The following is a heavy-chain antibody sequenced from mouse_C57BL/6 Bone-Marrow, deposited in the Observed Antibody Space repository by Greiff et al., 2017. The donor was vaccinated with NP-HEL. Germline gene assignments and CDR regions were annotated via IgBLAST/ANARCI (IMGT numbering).Heavy chain of an antibody. CDR2: INPNYGTT. CDR3: VRLGRYAMDY. Sequence: VQLQQSGAELARPGASVKISCKASGYSFTDYNMNWVKQSNGKSLEWIGVINPNYGTTSYNQKFKGKATLTVDQSSSTAYMQLNSLTSEDSSVYYCVRLGRYAMDYWGQGTSVTGSS. V-gene: IGHV1-39*01. D-gene: IGHD4-1*01. CDR1: GYSFTDYN. J-gene: IGHJ4*01.